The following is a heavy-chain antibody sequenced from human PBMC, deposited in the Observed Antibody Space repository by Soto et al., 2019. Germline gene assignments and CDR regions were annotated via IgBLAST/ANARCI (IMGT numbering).Heavy chain of an antibody. CDR2: IIPIFGTA. CDR3: ARMLLLMGTWAKYGMDV. V-gene: IGHV1-69*01. J-gene: IGHJ6*02. D-gene: IGHD3-16*01. CDR1: GGTFSSYA. Sequence: QVQLVQSGAEVKKPGSSVKVSCKASGGTFSSYAISWVRQAPGQGLEWMGGIIPIFGTANYAQKFQGRVTITADESTSTAYMELSSLRSEDTAVYYCARMLLLMGTWAKYGMDVWAQGTTVTVSS.